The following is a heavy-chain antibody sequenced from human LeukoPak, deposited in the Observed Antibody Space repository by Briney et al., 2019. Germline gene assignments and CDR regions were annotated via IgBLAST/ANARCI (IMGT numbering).Heavy chain of an antibody. CDR1: GYTFTNYA. CDR3: ARAFQSLGGLSLPDY. CDR2: IHPSTGNP. V-gene: IGHV7-4-1*02. Sequence: ASVKVSCKASGYTFTNYAMNWVRQAPGQGLEWMGWIHPSTGNPTYAQGFTGRFVFSLDTSVSTTYLQISSLKAEDTAVYFCARAFQSLGGLSLPDYWGQGTLITVSS. J-gene: IGHJ4*02. D-gene: IGHD3-16*02.